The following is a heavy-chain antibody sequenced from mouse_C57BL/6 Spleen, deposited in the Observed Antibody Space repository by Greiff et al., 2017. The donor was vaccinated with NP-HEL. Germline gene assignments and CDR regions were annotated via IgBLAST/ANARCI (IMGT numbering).Heavy chain of an antibody. CDR2: IRGDGST. CDR1: GFSLTSYG. Sequence: VHLVESGPGLVAPSHCLSITCTVSGFSLTSYGVSWVRQPPGKGLEWLGVIRGDGSTTYHSALLSRLSISKDNSKGQVFLKLKSLETDDAASYYSDKQQRDAMDYWGQGTSVTVSS. CDR3: DKQQRDAMDY. J-gene: IGHJ4*01. V-gene: IGHV2-3*01.